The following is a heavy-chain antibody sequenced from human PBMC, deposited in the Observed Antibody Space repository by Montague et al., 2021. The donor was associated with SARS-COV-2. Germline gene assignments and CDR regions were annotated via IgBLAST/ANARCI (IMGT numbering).Heavy chain of an antibody. D-gene: IGHD3-22*01. V-gene: IGHV4-34*01. J-gene: IGHJ3*02. CDR1: GGSFSGYY. CDR3: ARVPDYYDSSGYYFDAFDI. Sequence: SETLSLTCAVYGGSFSGYYWSWIRQPPGKGLEWIGEINHSGSINYNPSLKSRVTISVDTYKNQFSLKLSSVTAADTAVYYCARVPDYYDSSGYYFDAFDIWGQGTMVTVSS. CDR2: INHSGSI.